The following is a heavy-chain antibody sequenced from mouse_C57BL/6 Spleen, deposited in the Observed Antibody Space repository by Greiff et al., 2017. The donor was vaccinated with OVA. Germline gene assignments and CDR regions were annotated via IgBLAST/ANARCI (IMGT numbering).Heavy chain of an antibody. V-gene: IGHV1-72*01. Sequence: QVQLHQPGAELVKPGASVKLSCTASGYTFTSYWMHWVKQSPGQGLEWIGRIDPNTGGTKYNEKFTGKATLTVDKPYSTAYMQLSSLTSEDSAVYCCASGVYDGSPFADWGQGILVTVYA. CDR3: ASGVYDGSPFAD. CDR1: GYTFTSYW. D-gene: IGHD1-1*01. J-gene: IGHJ3*01. CDR2: IDPNTGGT.